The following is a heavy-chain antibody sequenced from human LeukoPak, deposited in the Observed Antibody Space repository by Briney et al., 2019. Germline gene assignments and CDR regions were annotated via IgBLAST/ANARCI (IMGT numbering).Heavy chain of an antibody. CDR2: ISKDGSDK. V-gene: IGHV3-30-3*01. J-gene: IGHJ4*02. D-gene: IGHD2-8*01. CDR1: GFTFSNHA. CDR3: ARDYWWNYDY. Sequence: GGSQRLSCVASGFTFSNHAMTWVRQAPGKGLEWVAVISKDGSDKYYPGSVRGRFTISRDNSKNTIYLQMDSLRAEDTAIYYCARDYWWNYDYWGQGTLVTVSS.